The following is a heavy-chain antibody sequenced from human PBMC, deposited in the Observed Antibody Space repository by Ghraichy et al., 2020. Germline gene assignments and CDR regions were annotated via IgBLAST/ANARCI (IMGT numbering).Heavy chain of an antibody. J-gene: IGHJ4*02. D-gene: IGHD6-19*01. Sequence: ASAKVSCKASGYTFTSYGISWVRQAPGQGLEWMGWISAYNGNTNYAQKLQGRVTMTTDTSTSTAYMELRSLRSDDTAVYYCARDQNAEQWGGYWGQGTLVTVSS. V-gene: IGHV1-18*01. CDR1: GYTFTSYG. CDR3: ARDQNAEQWGGY. CDR2: ISAYNGNT.